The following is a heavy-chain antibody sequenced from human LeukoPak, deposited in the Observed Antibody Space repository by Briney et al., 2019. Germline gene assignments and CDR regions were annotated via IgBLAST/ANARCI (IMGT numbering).Heavy chain of an antibody. D-gene: IGHD6-19*01. V-gene: IGHV1-8*01. Sequence: ASVKASRKASGYTFTSCDINWVRQATGQGLEWMGWMNPNSGNTGYGQSFQGRITMTRDISIGTAYMELSNLTSEDTAIYYCTRGSSGRRDNWGQGTLVTVSA. J-gene: IGHJ4*02. CDR2: MNPNSGNT. CDR3: TRGSSGRRDN. CDR1: GYTFTSCD.